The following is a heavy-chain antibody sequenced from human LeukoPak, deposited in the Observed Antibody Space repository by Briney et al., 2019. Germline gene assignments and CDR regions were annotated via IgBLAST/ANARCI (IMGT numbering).Heavy chain of an antibody. J-gene: IGHJ3*02. CDR2: INPNSGGT. D-gene: IGHD2-2*01. CDR3: ARVCDPLSSTSCYHAFDI. V-gene: IGHV1-2*02. CDR1: GYTFTGYY. Sequence: AASVKVSCKASGYTFTGYYMHWVRQAPGQGLEWMGWINPNSGGTNYAQKFQGRVTMTRDTSISTAYMELSRLRSDDTAVYYCARVCDPLSSTSCYHAFDIWGQGTMVTVSS.